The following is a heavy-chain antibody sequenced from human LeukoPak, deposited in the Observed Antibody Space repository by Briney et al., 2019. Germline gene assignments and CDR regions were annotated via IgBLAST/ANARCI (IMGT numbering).Heavy chain of an antibody. CDR1: GVTFTGYA. D-gene: IGHD1-1*01. CDR2: ISGSGGST. Sequence: QTLGSLRLSCAASGVTFTGYAMSWVREAPGNGLEWVSAISGSGGSTYYADSVKGRFTISRDNSKNTLFLQMNSLRAEDTAVYYCASITGTTEDYWGQGTLVTVSS. J-gene: IGHJ4*02. CDR3: ASITGTTEDY. V-gene: IGHV3-23*01.